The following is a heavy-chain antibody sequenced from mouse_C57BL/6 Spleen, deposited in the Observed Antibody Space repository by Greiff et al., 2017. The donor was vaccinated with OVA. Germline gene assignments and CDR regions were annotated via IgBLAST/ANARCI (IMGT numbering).Heavy chain of an antibody. D-gene: IGHD2-2*01. CDR2: ISYDGSN. J-gene: IGHJ4*01. Sequence: EVQLQQSGPGLVKPSQSLSLTCSVTGYSITSGYYWNWIRQFPGNKLEWMGYISYDGSNNYNPSLKNRISITRDTSKNQFFLKLNSVTTEDTATYYCASDGLDAMDYWGQVTSVTVSS. V-gene: IGHV3-6*01. CDR1: GYSITSGYY. CDR3: ASDGLDAMDY.